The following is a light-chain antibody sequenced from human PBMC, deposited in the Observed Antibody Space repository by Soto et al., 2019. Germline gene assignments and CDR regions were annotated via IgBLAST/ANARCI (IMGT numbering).Light chain of an antibody. Sequence: EIVLTQSPATLSLSPGERATLSCRASQSISSYLAWYQQKPGQAPRLLIYGASNRATGIPARFSGSGSGTDFTLTISSLDPEDFAVYYCQQRSNWPLLTFGGGTKVEIK. J-gene: IGKJ4*01. CDR3: QQRSNWPLLT. V-gene: IGKV3-11*01. CDR2: GAS. CDR1: QSISSY.